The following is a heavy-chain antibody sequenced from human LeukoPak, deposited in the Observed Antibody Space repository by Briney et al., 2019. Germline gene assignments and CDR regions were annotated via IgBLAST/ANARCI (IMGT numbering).Heavy chain of an antibody. CDR1: GFTFSSYG. CDR3: AKDSPVYYGSSYYYYGMDV. J-gene: IGHJ6*02. Sequence: GRSLRLSCAASGFTFSSYGMHWVRQAPGKGLEWVAVIWYDGSNKYYADSVKGRFTISRDNSKNTLYLLLNSLRAEDTAVYYCAKDSPVYYGSSYYYYGMDVWGQGTTVTVSS. CDR2: IWYDGSNK. V-gene: IGHV3-33*06. D-gene: IGHD3-10*01.